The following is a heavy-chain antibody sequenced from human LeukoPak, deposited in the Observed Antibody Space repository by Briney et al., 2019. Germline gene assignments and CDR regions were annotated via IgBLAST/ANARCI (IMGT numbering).Heavy chain of an antibody. CDR3: GNADYGDYVGDY. CDR2: ISGSGGST. Sequence: PGGSLRLSCAASGFTFSSYAMSWVRQAPGKGLEWVLAISGSGGSTYYADSVKGRFTISRDNSKNTLYLQMNSLRAEDTAVYYCGNADYGDYVGDYWGQGTLVTVSS. CDR1: GFTFSSYA. J-gene: IGHJ4*02. D-gene: IGHD4-17*01. V-gene: IGHV3-23*01.